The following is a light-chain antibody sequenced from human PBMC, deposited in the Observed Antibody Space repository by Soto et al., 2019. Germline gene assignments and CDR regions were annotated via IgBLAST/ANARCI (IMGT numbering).Light chain of an antibody. CDR2: EVS. CDR1: RSDVGYSNL. Sequence: QSALTQPASVSESPGQSITISCTGTRSDVGYSNLVSWYQQHPGKAPKLMIYEVSNRPSGVSNRFSGSKSGNTASLSISGLQAEDEADYYCSSYTSRRTRVFGGGTQLTVL. CDR3: SSYTSRRTRV. V-gene: IGLV2-14*02. J-gene: IGLJ3*02.